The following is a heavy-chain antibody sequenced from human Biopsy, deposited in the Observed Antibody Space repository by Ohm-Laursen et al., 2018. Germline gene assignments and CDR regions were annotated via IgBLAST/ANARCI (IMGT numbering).Heavy chain of an antibody. CDR2: IDYRGST. CDR1: GGSFSTYY. V-gene: IGHV4-59*01. J-gene: IGHJ6*02. CDR3: ARDSEYGDYRNYYYGMDV. Sequence: SETLSLTCSVSGGSFSTYYWTWIRQPPGKGLEWIACIDYRGSTNYNPSLKSRVSISIDTSKNQLSLRLNSVTAADTAVYYCARDSEYGDYRNYYYGMDVWGQGTTVTVSS. D-gene: IGHD4-17*01.